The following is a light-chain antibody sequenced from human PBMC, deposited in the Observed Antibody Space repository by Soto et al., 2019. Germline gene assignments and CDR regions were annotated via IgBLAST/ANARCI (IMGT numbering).Light chain of an antibody. Sequence: QSALTQPPSASGSPGQSVTISCTGTSSDVGGYNYVSWYQQHPGKAPKLIIYEVTKRPSGVPDRFSGSKSGNTASLTVSGLQADDEADYFCASWDDSLNGLHVFGTGTKVTVL. V-gene: IGLV2-8*01. CDR3: ASWDDSLNGLHV. CDR1: SSDVGGYNY. CDR2: EVT. J-gene: IGLJ1*01.